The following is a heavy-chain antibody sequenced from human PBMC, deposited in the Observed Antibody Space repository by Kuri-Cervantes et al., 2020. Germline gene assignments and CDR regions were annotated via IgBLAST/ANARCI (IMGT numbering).Heavy chain of an antibody. CDR2: INHSGST. CDR3: ARGTIAAAGLPTYYYFDY. Sequence: SETLSLTCAVYGGSFSGYYWSWIRQPPGKGLEWIGEINHSGSTNYNPSLKSRVTISVDTSKNQFSLKLSSVTAADTAVYYCARGTIAAAGLPTYYYFDYWGQGTLVTVSS. CDR1: GGSFSGYY. J-gene: IGHJ4*02. V-gene: IGHV4-34*01. D-gene: IGHD6-13*01.